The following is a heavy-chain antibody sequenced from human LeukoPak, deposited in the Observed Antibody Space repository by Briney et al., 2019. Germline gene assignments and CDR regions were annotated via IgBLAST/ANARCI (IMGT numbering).Heavy chain of an antibody. J-gene: IGHJ4*02. CDR2: ISSSGST. Sequence: PSETLSLTCTVSGGSISGYHWSWIRQPAGEGVEWIGRISSSGSTIYNPSLKSRLTMSIDTSKNQFSLKITSVTAADTAVFYCARNFEGGWDFFDYWGQGTLVTVSS. CDR3: ARNFEGGWDFFDY. CDR1: GGSISGYH. D-gene: IGHD6-19*01. V-gene: IGHV4-4*07.